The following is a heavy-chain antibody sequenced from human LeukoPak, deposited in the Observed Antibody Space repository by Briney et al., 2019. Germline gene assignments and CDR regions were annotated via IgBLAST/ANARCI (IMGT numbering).Heavy chain of an antibody. V-gene: IGHV3-7*01. CDR2: IRQDGSVQ. J-gene: IGHJ4*02. Sequence: QAGGSLRLSCAASGFPFSSYWMSWVRRAPGRGWEGVANIRQDGSVQNYVDSVKGRFTISRDNPKNSVYLQMSSLRAEDTAVYYRLVTTRSRGFDYWGQGTLVTVSS. CDR1: GFPFSSYW. CDR3: LVTTRSRGFDY. D-gene: IGHD1/OR15-1a*01.